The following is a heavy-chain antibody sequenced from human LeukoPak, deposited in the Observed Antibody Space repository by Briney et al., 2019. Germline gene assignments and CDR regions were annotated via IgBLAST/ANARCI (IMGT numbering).Heavy chain of an antibody. D-gene: IGHD3-16*01. Sequence: GGSLRLSCAASGFTFSSCAMHWVRQAPGKGLEWVSAISGSGGSTYYADSVKGRFTISRDNSKNTLYLQMNSLRAEDTAVYYCAKDYVRGILRSFDYWGQGTLVTVSS. CDR3: AKDYVRGILRSFDY. CDR1: GFTFSSCA. J-gene: IGHJ4*02. V-gene: IGHV3-23*01. CDR2: ISGSGGST.